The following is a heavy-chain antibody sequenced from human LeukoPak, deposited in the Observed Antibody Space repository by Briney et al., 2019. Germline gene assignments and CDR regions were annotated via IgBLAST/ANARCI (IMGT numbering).Heavy chain of an antibody. CDR1: GYTFTSYD. CDR3: ARDLYSSGWTDAFDI. J-gene: IGHJ3*02. V-gene: IGHV1-8*01. D-gene: IGHD6-19*01. Sequence: GASVKISCRASGYTFTSYDINWVRQATGQGLEWMGWMNPNSGNTGYAQKFQGSVNMTRNISTGTAYMELSRLTSDDTAVYYCARDLYSSGWTDAFDIWGQGTMVTVSS. CDR2: MNPNSGNT.